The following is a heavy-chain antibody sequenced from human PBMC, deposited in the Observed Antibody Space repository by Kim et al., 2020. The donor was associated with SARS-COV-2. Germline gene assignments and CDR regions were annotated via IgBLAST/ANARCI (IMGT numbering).Heavy chain of an antibody. J-gene: IGHJ6*03. CDR1: GFTFGDYA. Sequence: GGSLRLSCTASGFTFGDYAVSWVRQAPGEGLEWVGFIRIKTNGETEAYAATVKGRFTISRDDSKSIAYLQMNSLKTEDTAVYYCARTSGPNFYYYYMDLWGQGTTVTVSS. CDR2: IRIKTNGETE. V-gene: IGHV3-49*04. CDR3: ARTSGPNFYYYYMDL. D-gene: IGHD2-15*01.